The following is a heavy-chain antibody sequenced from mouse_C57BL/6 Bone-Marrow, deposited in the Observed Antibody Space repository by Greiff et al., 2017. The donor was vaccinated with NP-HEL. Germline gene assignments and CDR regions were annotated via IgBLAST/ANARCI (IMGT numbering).Heavy chain of an antibody. CDR2: INPNNGGT. CDR3: ASHYSNYWYFDV. Sequence: EVQPQQSGPELVKPGASVKMSCKASGYTFTDYNMHWVKQSHGKSLEWIGYINPNNGGTSYNQKFKGKATLTVNKSSSTAYMELRSLTSEDSAVYYCASHYSNYWYFDVWGTGTTVTVSS. D-gene: IGHD2-5*01. CDR1: GYTFTDYN. V-gene: IGHV1-22*01. J-gene: IGHJ1*03.